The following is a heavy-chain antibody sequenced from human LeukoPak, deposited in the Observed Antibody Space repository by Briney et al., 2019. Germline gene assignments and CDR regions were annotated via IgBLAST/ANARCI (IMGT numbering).Heavy chain of an antibody. D-gene: IGHD3-10*01. Sequence: PGGSLRLSCAASGFTFSSYWMSWVRRAPGKGLEWVANIKQDGSEKYYVDSVKGRFTISRDNAKNSLYLQMNSLRAEDTAVYYCERVLYYYGSGTAPCWFDPWGQGTLVTVSS. J-gene: IGHJ5*02. CDR1: GFTFSSYW. CDR2: IKQDGSEK. V-gene: IGHV3-7*04. CDR3: ERVLYYYGSGTAPCWFDP.